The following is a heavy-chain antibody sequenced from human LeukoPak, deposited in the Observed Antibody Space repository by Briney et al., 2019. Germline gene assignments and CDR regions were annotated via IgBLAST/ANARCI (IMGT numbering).Heavy chain of an antibody. V-gene: IGHV3-66*02. Sequence: GGSLRLYCEASGFSVSNHYMAWVRQAPGRRLEWVSFIWADGTTFYTDSVRGRFTVSRDQFKNTLYLQKSSLRPDDTALYYCARDGAGIESWVELDPWGQGTQVTVSA. CDR3: ARDGAGIESWVELDP. D-gene: IGHD5-24*01. CDR1: GFSVSNHY. J-gene: IGHJ5*02. CDR2: IWADGTT.